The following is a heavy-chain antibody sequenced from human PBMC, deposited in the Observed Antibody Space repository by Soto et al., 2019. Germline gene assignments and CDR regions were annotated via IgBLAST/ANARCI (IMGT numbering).Heavy chain of an antibody. CDR2: IIPIFGTA. D-gene: IGHD3-10*01. CDR3: ARSAHPLGSRFDP. CDR1: GGTFSSYA. V-gene: IGHV1-69*13. J-gene: IGHJ5*02. Sequence: ASVKVSCKASGGTFSSYAISWVRQAPGQGLEWMGGIIPIFGTANYAQKFQGRVTITADESTSTAYMELSSLRSEDTAVYYCARSAHPLGSRFDPWGQGTLVTVSS.